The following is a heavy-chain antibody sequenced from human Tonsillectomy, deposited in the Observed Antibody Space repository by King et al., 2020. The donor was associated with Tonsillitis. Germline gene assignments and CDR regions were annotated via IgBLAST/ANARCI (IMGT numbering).Heavy chain of an antibody. J-gene: IGHJ4*02. D-gene: IGHD1-26*01. Sequence: VQLVESGGGLVQPGGSLRLSCAASGFTFSSYAMNWVRQAPGKGLEWGSGISGGAGSTYYADSVKGHFTISRDNSKNTLYLQMNSLRAEDTALYYCAGDPSSGGYPARFDYWGQGTLVTVSS. CDR2: ISGGAGST. CDR1: GFTFSSYA. V-gene: IGHV3-23*04. CDR3: AGDPSSGGYPARFDY.